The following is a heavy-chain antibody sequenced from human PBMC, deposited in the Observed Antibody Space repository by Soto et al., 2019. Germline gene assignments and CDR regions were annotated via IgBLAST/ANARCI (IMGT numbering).Heavy chain of an antibody. D-gene: IGHD5-12*01. CDR1: GFTFTSSA. CDR2: IVVGNGNT. CDR3: AREVSKYSDYDFDY. V-gene: IGHV1-58*01. Sequence: VKVSCKASGFTFTSSAVQWVRQARGQRLEWIGWIVVGNGNTNYAQKFQDRVTITRDTSTSTAYMELNSLRSEDTAVYYCAREVSKYSDYDFDYWGQGTLVTVSS. J-gene: IGHJ4*02.